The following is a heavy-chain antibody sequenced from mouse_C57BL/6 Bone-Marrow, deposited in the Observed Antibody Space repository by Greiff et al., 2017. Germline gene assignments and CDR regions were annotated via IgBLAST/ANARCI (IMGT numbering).Heavy chain of an antibody. CDR1: GFTFSSYA. Sequence: EVKVVESGGGLVKPGGSLKLSCAASGFTFSSYAMSWVRQTPEKRLEWVATISDGGSYTYYPDNVKGRFTISRDNAKNNLYLQMSHLKSEDTAMYYCARGYYDVYYAMDYWGQGTSVTVSS. D-gene: IGHD2-3*01. J-gene: IGHJ4*01. CDR3: ARGYYDVYYAMDY. CDR2: ISDGGSYT. V-gene: IGHV5-4*03.